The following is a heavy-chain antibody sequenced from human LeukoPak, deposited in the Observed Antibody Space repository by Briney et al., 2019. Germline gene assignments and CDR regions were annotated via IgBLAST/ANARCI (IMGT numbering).Heavy chain of an antibody. Sequence: GGSLRLSCAASGFTFSSHGMNWVRQAPGKGLEWVSGIIPSGHTTYYADSVRGRFTISRDNSRNTLYLQMNSLRAEDTAVYYCARDVFCSSTSCYAPSNFDYWGQGTLVTVSS. D-gene: IGHD2-2*01. V-gene: IGHV3-23*01. CDR2: IIPSGHTT. J-gene: IGHJ4*02. CDR1: GFTFSSHG. CDR3: ARDVFCSSTSCYAPSNFDY.